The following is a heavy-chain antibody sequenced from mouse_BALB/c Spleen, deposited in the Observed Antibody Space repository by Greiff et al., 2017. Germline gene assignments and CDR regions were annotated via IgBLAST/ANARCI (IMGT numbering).Heavy chain of an antibody. D-gene: IGHD1-1*01. CDR2: ISYSGST. CDR3: ARWGTTVVDAMDY. CDR1: GDSITSGY. Sequence: DVKLQESGPSLVKPSQTLSLTCSVTGDSITSGYWNWIRKFPGNKLEYMGYISYSGSTYYNPSLKSRISITRDTSKNQYYLQLNSVTTEDTATYYCARWGTTVVDAMDYWGQGTSVTVSS. J-gene: IGHJ4*01. V-gene: IGHV3-8*02.